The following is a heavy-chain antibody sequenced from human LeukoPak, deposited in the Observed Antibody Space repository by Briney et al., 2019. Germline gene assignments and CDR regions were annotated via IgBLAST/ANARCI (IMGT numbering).Heavy chain of an antibody. V-gene: IGHV3-11*01. Sequence: GGSLRLSCAASGFIFTDFYMSWVRQAPGKGLEWVSYISSSGTTIYYADSVKGRFTISRDNAKNSLFLQMNSLRAEDTAVYYCARDIHTVTSGREYWGQGTLVTVPS. D-gene: IGHD4-17*01. CDR3: ARDIHTVTSGREY. CDR2: ISSSGTTI. J-gene: IGHJ4*02. CDR1: GFIFTDFY.